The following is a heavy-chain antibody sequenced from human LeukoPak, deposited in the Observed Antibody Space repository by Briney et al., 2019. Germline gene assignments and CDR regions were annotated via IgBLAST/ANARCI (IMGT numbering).Heavy chain of an antibody. CDR1: GFTFSSYA. Sequence: GGSLRLSCSASGFTFSSYAMHWVRQAPGKGLEYVSGINDNGGRTHYGDSLKGRFTISRDNSKNTLYLQMSTLRAEGTAVYYCVKDLSGRYTFDYWGQGTLVTVSS. CDR2: INDNGGRT. CDR3: VKDLSGRYTFDY. V-gene: IGHV3-64D*09. D-gene: IGHD1-26*01. J-gene: IGHJ4*02.